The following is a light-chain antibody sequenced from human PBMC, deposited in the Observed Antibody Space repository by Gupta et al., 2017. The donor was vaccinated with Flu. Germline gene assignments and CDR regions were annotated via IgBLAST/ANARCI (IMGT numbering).Light chain of an antibody. J-gene: IGLJ2*01. Sequence: TSSDVGKFNLVSWNQQHPGKAPTLIIYEFSKWPSNIPTRFSGSESGITASLTISGLQAEDEAHYYCCSYSADDTVVFGGGTSLTVL. CDR1: SSDVGKFNL. V-gene: IGLV2-23*02. CDR3: CSYSADDTVV. CDR2: EFS.